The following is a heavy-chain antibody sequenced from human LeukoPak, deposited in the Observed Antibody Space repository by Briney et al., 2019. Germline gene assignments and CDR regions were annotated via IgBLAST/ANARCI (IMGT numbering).Heavy chain of an antibody. D-gene: IGHD3-9*01. Sequence: SETLSPTCAVYGGSFSGYYWSWIRQPPGKGLEWIGEINHSGSTNYNPSLKSRVTISVDTSKNEFSLKLSSVTAADTAVYYCASLYYDILTGYQDAFDIWGQGTMVTVSS. CDR1: GGSFSGYY. V-gene: IGHV4-34*01. CDR3: ASLYYDILTGYQDAFDI. CDR2: INHSGST. J-gene: IGHJ3*02.